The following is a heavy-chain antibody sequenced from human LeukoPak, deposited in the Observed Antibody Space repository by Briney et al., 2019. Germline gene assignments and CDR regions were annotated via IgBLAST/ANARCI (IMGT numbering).Heavy chain of an antibody. Sequence: GGSLRLSCAASGFTFSDYYMSWIRQAPGKGLEWVSYISSSSSTIYYADSVKGRFTISRDNAKNSLYLQMNSLRDEDTAVYYCARDYYDSSGYYFYWGQGTLVTVSS. D-gene: IGHD3-22*01. V-gene: IGHV3-11*04. CDR2: ISSSSSTI. J-gene: IGHJ4*02. CDR1: GFTFSDYY. CDR3: ARDYYDSSGYYFY.